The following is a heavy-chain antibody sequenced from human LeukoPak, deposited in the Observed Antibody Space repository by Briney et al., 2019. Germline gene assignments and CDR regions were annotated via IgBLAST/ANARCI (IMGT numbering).Heavy chain of an antibody. V-gene: IGHV3-43*02. CDR3: ARGTGSGSYLIDY. Sequence: GGSLRLSCAASGYTFDNYAMHWVRQGPGKGLEWVSLISGDGGSIHYADSVKGRFTISRDNSKNSLYLQMSSLGTEDSGLYYCARGTGSGSYLIDYWGQGTLVTVSS. CDR1: GYTFDNYA. D-gene: IGHD3-10*01. CDR2: ISGDGGSI. J-gene: IGHJ4*02.